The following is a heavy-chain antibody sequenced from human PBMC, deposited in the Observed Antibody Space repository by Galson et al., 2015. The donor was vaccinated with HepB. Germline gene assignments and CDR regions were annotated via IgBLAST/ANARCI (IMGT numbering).Heavy chain of an antibody. Sequence: SLRLSCAASGFIFSRSAIDWVRQVSGKGQEWVGRFRSQSNYNALLYVPSLKGRFTISRDDSKNMEYLHMRSLKTEDTAVYYCIRLGDLSGYSSRWGQGTLVTVSS. D-gene: IGHD2-2*01. CDR3: IRLGDLSGYSSR. V-gene: IGHV3-73*01. J-gene: IGHJ4*02. CDR1: GFIFSRSA. CDR2: FRSQSNYNAL.